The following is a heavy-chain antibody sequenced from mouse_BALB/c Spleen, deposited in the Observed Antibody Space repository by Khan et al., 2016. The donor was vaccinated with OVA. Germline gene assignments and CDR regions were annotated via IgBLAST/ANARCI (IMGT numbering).Heavy chain of an antibody. CDR3: ARHRFGYFDV. CDR1: GFSLTSYG. V-gene: IGHV2-6-2*01. J-gene: IGHJ1*01. Sequence: VQLQESGPDLVAPSQSLSITCTVSGFSLTSYGVHWVRQPPGKGLEWLVVIWSDGITTYTSALKSSLSISKDNSKSQDFLQMNSLQTDDTAMYYCARHRFGYFDVWGAGTTVTVSS. CDR2: IWSDGIT.